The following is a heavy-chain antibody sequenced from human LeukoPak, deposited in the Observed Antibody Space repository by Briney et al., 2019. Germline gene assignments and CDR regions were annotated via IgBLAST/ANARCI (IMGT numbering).Heavy chain of an antibody. CDR1: GVSISSYY. CDR3: ARVESDCSGGSCYSYFDY. D-gene: IGHD2-15*01. V-gene: IGHV4-59*01. Sequence: PSETLSLTCTVSGVSISSYYWSWIRQPPGKGLEWVGYIYYSGSTNYNPSLKSRVTISVDTSKNQFSLKLSSVTAADTAVYYCARVESDCSGGSCYSYFDYWGQGTLVTVSS. CDR2: IYYSGST. J-gene: IGHJ4*02.